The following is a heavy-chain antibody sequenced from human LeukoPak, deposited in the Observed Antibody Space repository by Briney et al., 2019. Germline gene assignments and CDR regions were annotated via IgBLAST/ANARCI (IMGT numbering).Heavy chain of an antibody. CDR1: GFSFVSFG. Sequence: GGSLRLSCAASGFSFVSFGMNWARQAPGKGLEWVAVISYDGSNTDYADSVKGRFTISRDNSKNTVYLQMNSLRAEDTALYYCVKDFISLETFHDAFDIWGQGTRVTVSS. CDR3: VKDFISLETFHDAFDI. J-gene: IGHJ3*02. D-gene: IGHD2/OR15-2a*01. V-gene: IGHV3-30*18. CDR2: ISYDGSNT.